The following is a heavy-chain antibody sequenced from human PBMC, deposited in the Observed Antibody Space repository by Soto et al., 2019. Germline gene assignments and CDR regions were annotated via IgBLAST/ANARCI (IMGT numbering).Heavy chain of an antibody. J-gene: IGHJ4*02. CDR3: ATMGTPATGLYYFDY. D-gene: IGHD1-7*01. V-gene: IGHV4-30-4*01. CDR2: ISYSGST. Sequence: QVQLQESGPGLVKPSQTLSLTCTVSGGSISSGTYYWSWIRQPPGKGLEWIGFISYSGSTYYNASLESRVTISVDTSKSQFSLNLSFVTAADTAVYYCATMGTPATGLYYFDYWGQGTLVTVSS. CDR1: GGSISSGTYY.